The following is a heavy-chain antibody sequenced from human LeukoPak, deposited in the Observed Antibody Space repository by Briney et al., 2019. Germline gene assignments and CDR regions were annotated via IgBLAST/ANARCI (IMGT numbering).Heavy chain of an antibody. CDR1: GGSFSNYA. V-gene: IGHV1-69*04. CDR2: IIPILGIA. Sequence: GASVKVSCKASGGSFSNYAINWVRQAPGQGLEWMGRIIPILGIANYAEKFEGRVTMTTDTSTSTAYMELRSLRSDDTAVYYCARVGFDTYNWFDPWGQGTLVTVSS. D-gene: IGHD2-15*01. J-gene: IGHJ5*02. CDR3: ARVGFDTYNWFDP.